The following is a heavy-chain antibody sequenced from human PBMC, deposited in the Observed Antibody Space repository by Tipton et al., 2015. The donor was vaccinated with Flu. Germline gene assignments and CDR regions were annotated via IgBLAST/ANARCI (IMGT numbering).Heavy chain of an antibody. Sequence: TLSLTCTISVGSVSSYYWTWVRQPPGKGLEWIGDVYYSGRTNYRPSLKSRVTISVDTSKNQFSLRLSSVTAADRAVYYCARVGGDYRDTSGFIPWFDLWGQGTVVTVSS. J-gene: IGHJ5*02. D-gene: IGHD3-22*01. V-gene: IGHV4-59*02. CDR3: ARVGGDYRDTSGFIPWFDL. CDR1: VGSVSSYY. CDR2: VYYSGRT.